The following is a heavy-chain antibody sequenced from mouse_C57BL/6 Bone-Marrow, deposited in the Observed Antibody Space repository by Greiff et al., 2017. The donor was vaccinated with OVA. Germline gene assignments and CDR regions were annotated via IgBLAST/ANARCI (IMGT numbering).Heavy chain of an antibody. CDR2: SRNKANDYTT. CDR3: ARDFYYYGSSPHWYFDV. CDR1: GFTFSDFY. Sequence: EVMLVESGGGLVQSGRSLRLSCATSGFTFSDFYMEWVRQAPGKGLEWIAASRNKANDYTTEYSASVKGRFIVSRDTSQSILYLQMNALRAEDTAIYYCARDFYYYGSSPHWYFDVWGTGTTVTVSS. J-gene: IGHJ1*03. D-gene: IGHD1-1*01. V-gene: IGHV7-1*01.